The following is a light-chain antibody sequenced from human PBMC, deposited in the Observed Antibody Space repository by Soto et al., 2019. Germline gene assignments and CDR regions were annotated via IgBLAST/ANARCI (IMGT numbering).Light chain of an antibody. J-gene: IGLJ3*02. CDR2: DVS. Sequence: QSALTKPASVSGSPGQSFTISCTGTSSDVGAYHSVSWYQQHPGKAPKLIIFDVSNRPSGVSNRFSGSKSGNTASLTISGLQAEDEADYYCSSFTDTGTVMFGGGTQLTVL. V-gene: IGLV2-14*03. CDR1: SSDVGAYHS. CDR3: SSFTDTGTVM.